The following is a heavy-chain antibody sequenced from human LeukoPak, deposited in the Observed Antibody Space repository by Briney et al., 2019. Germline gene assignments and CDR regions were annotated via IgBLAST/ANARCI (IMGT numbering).Heavy chain of an antibody. D-gene: IGHD3-22*01. V-gene: IGHV3-7*01. CDR1: EFTFSSYW. CDR2: IKQDGSEK. CDR3: ARFRFGYYDNSAPP. Sequence: GGSLRLSCAASEFTFSSYWMSWVRQAPGKGLEWVANIKQDGSEKYYVDSVKGRFTISRDNAKNSLYLQMNSLRAEDTAVYYCARFRFGYYDNSAPPWGQGTLVTVSS. J-gene: IGHJ5*02.